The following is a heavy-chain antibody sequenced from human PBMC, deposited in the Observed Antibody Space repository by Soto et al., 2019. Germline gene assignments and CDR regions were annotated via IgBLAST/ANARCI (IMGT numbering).Heavy chain of an antibody. V-gene: IGHV3-9*01. J-gene: IGHJ2*01. CDR3: AKGGPDSSSWYSWYFDL. D-gene: IGHD6-13*01. Sequence: GGSLRLSCAASGFTFDDYAMHWVRQAPGKGLEWVSGISWNSGSIGYADSVKGRFTISRDNAKNSLYLQMNSLRAEDTALYYCAKGGPDSSSWYSWYFDLWGRGTLVTVSS. CDR1: GFTFDDYA. CDR2: ISWNSGSI.